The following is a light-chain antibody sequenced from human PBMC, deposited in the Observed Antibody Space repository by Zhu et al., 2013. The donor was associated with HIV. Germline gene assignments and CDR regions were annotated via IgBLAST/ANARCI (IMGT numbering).Light chain of an antibody. CDR3: QQYETSPLWT. CDR1: QSVSSNH. V-gene: IGKV3-20*01. J-gene: IGKJ1*01. CDR2: GTS. Sequence: EIVLTQSPDTLSLSPGERATLSCRASQSVSSNHLAWYQQKPGQAPRLLIYGTSYRASGIPDRFSGSGSGSDFTLTISRLEPEDFAVYYCQQYETSPLWTFGQGTKVEV.